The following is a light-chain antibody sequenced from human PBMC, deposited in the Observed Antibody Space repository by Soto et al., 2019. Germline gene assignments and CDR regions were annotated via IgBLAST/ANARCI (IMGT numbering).Light chain of an antibody. CDR2: GAS. J-gene: IGKJ5*01. Sequence: IVLTQSPGTLSLSPWERATLSCRASQSVSDNYLAWYQQKPCQAPSLLIYGASTRATGVPDRFSGTGSGTEFTLTISSLKSEDYAVYYCQQYKSWPPITFGQGTRLEIK. V-gene: IGKV3-15*01. CDR3: QQYKSWPPIT. CDR1: QSVSDN.